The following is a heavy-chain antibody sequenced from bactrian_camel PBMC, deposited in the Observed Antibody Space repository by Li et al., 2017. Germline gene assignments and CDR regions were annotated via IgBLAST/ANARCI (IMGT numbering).Heavy chain of an antibody. Sequence: HVQLVESGGGLVQPGGSLRLSCAASGFTFTSYWMYWVRQAPGKEREGLADICAVDGTTGYADSVKGRFVISQDHAKNTVYLQMNSLKPDDTGVYYCAARRQQIGSWSEYKYNYWGQGTQVTVS. J-gene: IGHJ4*01. CDR3: AARRQQIGSWSEYKYNY. CDR1: GFTFTSYW. CDR2: ICAVDGTT. V-gene: IGHV3S1*01. D-gene: IGHD1*01.